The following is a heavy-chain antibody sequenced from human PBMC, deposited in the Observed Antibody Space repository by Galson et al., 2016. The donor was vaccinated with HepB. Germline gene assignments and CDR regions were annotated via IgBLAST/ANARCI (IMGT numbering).Heavy chain of an antibody. CDR2: ISHSGST. J-gene: IGHJ3*02. Sequence: SETLSLTCAVSGDSISSSNWWTWVRQPPGKGLEWIGEISHSGSTYYNPSLKSRVTISVDKSKNQFSLKLSSVTAADTAVYYCARGLAMIVVAPDAFDIWGQGTMVTVSS. D-gene: IGHD3-22*01. V-gene: IGHV4-4*02. CDR1: GDSISSSNW. CDR3: ARGLAMIVVAPDAFDI.